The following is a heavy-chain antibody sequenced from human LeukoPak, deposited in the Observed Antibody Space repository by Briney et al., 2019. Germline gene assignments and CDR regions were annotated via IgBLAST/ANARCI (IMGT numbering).Heavy chain of an antibody. D-gene: IGHD3-22*01. CDR2: MNPNSGNT. V-gene: IGHV1-8*01. Sequence: GASVKVSCKASGYTFTSYDINWVRQATGQGLEWMGWMNPNSGNTGYAQKFQGRVTMTRNTSISTAYMELSSLRSEGTAVYYCARSHPYDSSGCYDYWGQGTLVTVSS. J-gene: IGHJ4*02. CDR1: GYTFTSYD. CDR3: ARSHPYDSSGCYDY.